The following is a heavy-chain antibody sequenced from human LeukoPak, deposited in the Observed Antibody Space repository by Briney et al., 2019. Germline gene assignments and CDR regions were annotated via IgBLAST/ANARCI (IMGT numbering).Heavy chain of an antibody. CDR1: GYTFTGYY. D-gene: IGHD5-24*01. CDR2: IKPSSGGT. V-gene: IGHV1-2*02. Sequence: ASVKVSCKASGYTFTGYYMHWVRQAPGRGLEWMGWIKPSSGGTNYAHKFQGRVTMTRDTSISTVYMELTRLRPDDTAVYYCAKDGGDGNNSLDHWGQGTLVTVSS. J-gene: IGHJ4*02. CDR3: AKDGGDGNNSLDH.